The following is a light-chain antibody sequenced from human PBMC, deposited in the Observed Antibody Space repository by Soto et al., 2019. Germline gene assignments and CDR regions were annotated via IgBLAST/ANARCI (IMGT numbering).Light chain of an antibody. Sequence: EIVMPQSPATLSVSPGERSNLSCRASQSVSSNLAWYQQKPGQAPRLLIYGASTRATGIPARFSGDGSGKDETLTISSLEPEEGAVDYGQQRTRWPMTVGKGTRLEI. CDR1: QSVSSN. J-gene: IGKJ5*01. CDR2: GAS. CDR3: QQRTRWPMT. V-gene: IGKV3-15*01.